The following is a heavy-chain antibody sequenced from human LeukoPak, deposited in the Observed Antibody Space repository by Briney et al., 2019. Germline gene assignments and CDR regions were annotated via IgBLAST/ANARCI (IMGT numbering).Heavy chain of an antibody. CDR3: ARAAHYYDSSGYYSWYFDL. D-gene: IGHD3-22*01. Sequence: PGGSLRLSCAASGFTFSSYSMNWVRQAPGKGLEWVSPTSSTSSYIYYADSVKGRFTISRDNAKNSLYLQMNSLRAEDTAVYYCARAAHYYDSSGYYSWYFDLWGRGTLVTVSS. CDR2: TSSTSSYI. J-gene: IGHJ2*01. V-gene: IGHV3-21*01. CDR1: GFTFSSYS.